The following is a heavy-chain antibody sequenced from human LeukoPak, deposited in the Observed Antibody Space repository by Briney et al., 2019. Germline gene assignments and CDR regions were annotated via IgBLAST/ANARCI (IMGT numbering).Heavy chain of an antibody. CDR3: ARVWDSSSFYYFDY. CDR2: IYHSGST. V-gene: IGHV4-30-2*01. J-gene: IGHJ4*02. Sequence: LRLSCAASGFTFSGYAMSWVRQAPGKGLEWIGYIYHSGSTYYNPSLKSRVTISVDRSKNQFSLKLSSVTAADTAVYYCARVWDSSSFYYFDYWGQGTLVTVSS. D-gene: IGHD6-6*01. CDR1: GFTFSGYA.